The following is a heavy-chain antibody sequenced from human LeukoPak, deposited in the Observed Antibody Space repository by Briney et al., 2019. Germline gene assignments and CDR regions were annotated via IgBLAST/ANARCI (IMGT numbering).Heavy chain of an antibody. D-gene: IGHD3-22*01. CDR2: ISGSGGST. J-gene: IGHJ1*01. CDR1: GFTFSSYA. Sequence: HPGGSLRLSCAASGFTFSSYAMSWVRQAPGKGLEWVSAISGSGGSTYYADSVKGRFTISRDNSKNTLYLQMNSLRAEDTAVYYCAKGDSSGYYYEAEYFQHWGQGTLVTVSS. V-gene: IGHV3-23*01. CDR3: AKGDSSGYYYEAEYFQH.